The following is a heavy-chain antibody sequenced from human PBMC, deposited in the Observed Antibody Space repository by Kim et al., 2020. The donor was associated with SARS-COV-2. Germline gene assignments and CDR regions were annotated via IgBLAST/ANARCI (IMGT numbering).Heavy chain of an antibody. D-gene: IGHD3-22*01. Sequence: GGSLRLSCAASGFTFNSYWMHWVRQAPGKGLVWVSRINSHGSTTNYADSVKGRFTVSRDNAKNTLYLQMNSLRVEDTAVYYCARVYYYDIWAFDIWGQGTMVTVSS. V-gene: IGHV3-74*01. CDR2: INSHGSTT. CDR3: ARVYYYDIWAFDI. J-gene: IGHJ3*02. CDR1: GFTFNSYW.